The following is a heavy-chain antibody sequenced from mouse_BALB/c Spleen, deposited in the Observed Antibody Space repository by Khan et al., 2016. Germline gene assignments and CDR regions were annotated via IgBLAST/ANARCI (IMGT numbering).Heavy chain of an antibody. V-gene: IGHV3-1*02. CDR3: ASEEITTAFAY. CDR2: INYSGST. J-gene: IGHJ3*01. D-gene: IGHD2-4*01. CDR1: GYSITSGYS. Sequence: EVQLQESGPDLVKPSQSLSLTCTVTGYSITSGYSWHWIRQFPGNKLEWMGYINYSGSTNYNPSFKSRISITRDTSKNQFFLQLNSVTTEDTATSYCASEEITTAFAYWGQETLVTVSA.